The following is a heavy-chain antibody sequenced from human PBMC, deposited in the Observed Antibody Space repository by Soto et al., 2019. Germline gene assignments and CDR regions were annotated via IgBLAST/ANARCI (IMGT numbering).Heavy chain of an antibody. V-gene: IGHV1-46*01. CDR1: GYTFTNYY. CDR2: INCGGGGT. J-gene: IGHJ4*02. Sequence: QVQLVQSGAEVKKPGASVRVSCKASGYTFTNYYMHWVRQAPGQGLEWVGIINCGGGGTNYAQKFQGRVMMTRDTSTNTGYMDLSSLRSEDTAVYYCVREFSGGYFDYWGQGILVTVST. CDR3: VREFSGGYFDY. D-gene: IGHD3-10*01.